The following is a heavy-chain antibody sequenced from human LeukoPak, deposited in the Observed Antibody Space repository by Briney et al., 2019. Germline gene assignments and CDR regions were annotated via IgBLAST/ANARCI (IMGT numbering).Heavy chain of an antibody. CDR3: AALAAANHYYYYGMDA. CDR2: IYTSGST. CDR1: GGSISSGSYY. V-gene: IGHV4-61*02. D-gene: IGHD6-13*01. J-gene: IGHJ6*02. Sequence: SETLSLTCTVSGGSISSGSYYWSWIRQPAGKGLEWIGRIYTSGSTNYNPSLKSRVTISVDTSKNQFSLKLSSVTAADTAVYYCAALAAANHYYYYGMDAWGQGTTVTVSS.